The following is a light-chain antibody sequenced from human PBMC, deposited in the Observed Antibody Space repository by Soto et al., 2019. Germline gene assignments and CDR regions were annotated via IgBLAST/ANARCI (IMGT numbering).Light chain of an antibody. CDR2: GAS. J-gene: IGKJ4*01. V-gene: IGKV3-15*01. CDR1: QSISRN. CDR3: QQYNTRHT. Sequence: EIVMTQSPGTLSVSPGESATLSCRASQSISRNLAWYQQKPGQSPRLLIYGASIRATGTPARFSGSGSGTEFTLTISTLQYEDFAVYFCQQYNTRHTFGGGTKVEIK.